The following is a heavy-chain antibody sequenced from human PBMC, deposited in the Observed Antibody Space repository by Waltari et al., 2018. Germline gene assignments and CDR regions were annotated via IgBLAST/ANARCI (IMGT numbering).Heavy chain of an antibody. V-gene: IGHV4-59*08. Sequence: QVQLQESGPGLVKPSETLSLTCTLSGSFYYLSWIRQPPGKGLECLGYAASSGSTYYNPALQSRVTSLGGSSRNQFSLQRSSVTASDTAVYYCAPLGARYSNAFDVWGQGTMVTVSS. CDR1: GSFYY. J-gene: IGHJ3*01. CDR2: AASSGST. D-gene: IGHD2-15*01. CDR3: APLGARYSNAFDV.